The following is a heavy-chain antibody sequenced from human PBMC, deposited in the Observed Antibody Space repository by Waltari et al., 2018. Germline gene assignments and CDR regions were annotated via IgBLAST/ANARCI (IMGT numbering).Heavy chain of an antibody. CDR3: ARDRQYYGSGRDAFDI. V-gene: IGHV3-30*01. CDR2: ISYDGSNK. Sequence: QVQLVESGGGVVQPGRSLRLSCAASGFTFSSYAMHWVRQAPGKGLEWVAVISYDGSNKYYADSVKGRFTISRDKSKNTLYLQMNSLRAEDTAVYYCARDRQYYGSGRDAFDIWGQGTMVTVSS. D-gene: IGHD3-10*01. CDR1: GFTFSSYA. J-gene: IGHJ3*02.